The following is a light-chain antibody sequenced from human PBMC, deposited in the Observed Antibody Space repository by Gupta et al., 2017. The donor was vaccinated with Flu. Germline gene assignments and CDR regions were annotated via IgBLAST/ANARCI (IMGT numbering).Light chain of an antibody. Sequence: QSALTQPASVSGSPGQSITISCTVTSSDVGGYKFVSWYQPHPGKAPKLLIYEVSSRPSGLSNRFSGSKAGNTASLTISGLKVDDEADYYCGSYTSSSTRVFGTGTKVTVL. CDR2: EVS. J-gene: IGLJ1*01. CDR1: SSDVGGYKF. V-gene: IGLV2-14*01. CDR3: GSYTSSSTRV.